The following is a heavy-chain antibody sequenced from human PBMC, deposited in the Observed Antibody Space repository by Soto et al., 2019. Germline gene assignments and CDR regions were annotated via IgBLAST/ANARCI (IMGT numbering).Heavy chain of an antibody. CDR1: GFTFSSYA. D-gene: IGHD6-13*01. CDR2: ISGSGGST. Sequence: GGSLRLSCAASGFTFSSYAMSWVRQAPGKGLEWVSAISGSGGSTYYADSVKGRFTISRDNSKNTLYLQMNSLRAEDTAVYYCAKGLQQLVLHRDNWFDPWGQGTLVTVSS. J-gene: IGHJ5*02. V-gene: IGHV3-23*01. CDR3: AKGLQQLVLHRDNWFDP.